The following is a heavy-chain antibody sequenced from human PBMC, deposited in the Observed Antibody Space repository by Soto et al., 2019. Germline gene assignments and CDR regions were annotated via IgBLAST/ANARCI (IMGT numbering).Heavy chain of an antibody. V-gene: IGHV1-3*01. CDR1: GYTFTSYA. Sequence: ASVKVSCKAFGYTFTSYAIHWVRQAPGQRLEWMGWINAGNGNTKYSQKFQDRVTITRDTSASTAYMELSSLRSEDTAVYYCARDLGGWHDYWGQGTLVTVSS. D-gene: IGHD6-19*01. CDR2: INAGNGNT. CDR3: ARDLGGWHDY. J-gene: IGHJ4*02.